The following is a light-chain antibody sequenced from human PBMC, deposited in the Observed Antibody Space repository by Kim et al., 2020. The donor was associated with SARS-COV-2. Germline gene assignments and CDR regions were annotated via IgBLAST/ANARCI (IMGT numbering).Light chain of an antibody. V-gene: IGKV1D-12*01. CDR3: QQASSRPHT. CDR2: ATS. CDR1: QGFGRW. Sequence: SPVGDRVTITCRVSQGFGRWLAWYQQRPGKSPRLLIYATSSLQSGVPSRCSGTGSGTDFTLTISSLQPEDFATYFCQQASSRPHTFGGGTKVEIK. J-gene: IGKJ4*01.